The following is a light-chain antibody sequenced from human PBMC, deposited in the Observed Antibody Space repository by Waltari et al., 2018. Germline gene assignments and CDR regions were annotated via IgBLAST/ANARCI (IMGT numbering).Light chain of an antibody. V-gene: IGKV3-20*01. J-gene: IGKJ3*01. CDR1: QSVSSSY. CDR2: GAS. CDR3: QQYGSSSLT. Sequence: EIVLTQSPGTLSLSPGERATLSCMASQSVSSSYLAWYQQKPGQAPRLLIYGASSRATGIPDRFSGSGSGTDFTLTISRLEPEDFAVYYCQQYGSSSLTFGPGTKVDIK.